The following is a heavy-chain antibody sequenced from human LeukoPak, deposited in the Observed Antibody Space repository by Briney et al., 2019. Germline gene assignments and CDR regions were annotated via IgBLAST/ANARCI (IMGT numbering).Heavy chain of an antibody. CDR2: ISAYKGNT. Sequence: ASVKVSCKASGYTFTSYGISWVRQAPGQGLEWMGWISAYKGNTNYAQKFQGRVTMTRDTSISTAYMELSRLRSDDTAVYYCARGGVVGATTVWFDPWGQGTLVTVSS. CDR1: GYTFTSYG. J-gene: IGHJ5*02. V-gene: IGHV1-18*01. D-gene: IGHD1-26*01. CDR3: ARGGVVGATTVWFDP.